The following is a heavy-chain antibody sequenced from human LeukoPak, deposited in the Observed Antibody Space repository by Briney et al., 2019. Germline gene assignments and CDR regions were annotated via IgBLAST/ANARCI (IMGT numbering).Heavy chain of an antibody. V-gene: IGHV3-30-3*01. Sequence: GGSLRLSCAASGFTFSSYAMHWVRQAPGKGLEWVAVISYDGSNKYYEDSVKGRFTISRDNSKNTLYLQMNSLRAEDTAVYYCAREYVYGYYFDYWGQGTLVTVSS. CDR3: AREYVYGYYFDY. J-gene: IGHJ4*02. D-gene: IGHD2-8*01. CDR2: ISYDGSNK. CDR1: GFTFSSYA.